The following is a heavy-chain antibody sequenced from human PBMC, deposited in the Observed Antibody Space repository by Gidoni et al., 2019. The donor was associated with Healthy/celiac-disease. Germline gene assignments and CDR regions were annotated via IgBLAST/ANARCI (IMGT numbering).Heavy chain of an antibody. CDR1: GGSISSSSYY. CDR2: IYYSGST. J-gene: IGHJ4*02. V-gene: IGHV4-39*01. D-gene: IGHD6-19*01. Sequence: QLQLQESGPGLVKPSETLSLTCTVSGGSISSSSYYWGWIRQPPGKGLEWIGSIYYSGSTYYNPSLKSRVTISVDTSKNQFSLKLSSVTAADTAVYYCARPTPGGYSSGWFSWPLWGQGTLVTVSS. CDR3: ARPTPGGYSSGWFSWPL.